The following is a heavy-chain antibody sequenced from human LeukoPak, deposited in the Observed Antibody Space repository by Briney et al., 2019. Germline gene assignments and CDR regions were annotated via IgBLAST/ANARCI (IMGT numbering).Heavy chain of an antibody. CDR3: ATYKNWVAGDV. D-gene: IGHD7-27*01. Sequence: GGSLRLSCAASGFSFGDSWMSWVRQVPGKEPAWVASISKDGSGEYYVDSVKGRFTVSRDNARNSLSLEMNSLRVEDTAVYYCATYKNWVAGDVWGQGTTVSVSS. CDR1: GFSFGDSW. CDR2: ISKDGSGE. V-gene: IGHV3-7*01. J-gene: IGHJ6*02.